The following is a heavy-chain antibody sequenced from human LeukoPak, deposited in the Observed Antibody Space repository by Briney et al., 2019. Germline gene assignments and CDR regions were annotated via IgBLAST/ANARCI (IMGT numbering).Heavy chain of an antibody. V-gene: IGHV3-30*04. CDR1: GFTFSSYA. Sequence: GGSLRLSCAASGFTFSSYAMSWVRQAPGKRLEWVAVISYDGSNKYYADSVKGRFTISRDNSKNTLYLQMNSLRAEDTAVYYCARSYYEYYYDSSGYYRPYFDYWGQGTLVTVSS. D-gene: IGHD3-22*01. J-gene: IGHJ4*02. CDR2: ISYDGSNK. CDR3: ARSYYEYYYDSSGYYRPYFDY.